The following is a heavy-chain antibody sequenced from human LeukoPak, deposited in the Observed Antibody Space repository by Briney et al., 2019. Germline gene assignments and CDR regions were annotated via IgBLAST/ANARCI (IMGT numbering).Heavy chain of an antibody. J-gene: IGHJ2*01. Sequence: GASVKVSCKTSGHTFTGYYLHWVRQAPRQGLEWMGCINPNTGVTMYAQDFQGRVTMTRDTSISTAYMELSRLRHDDTALYYCARDSGGTDAVFPRLDYYFDLWGRGTLVTVSS. CDR3: ARDSGGTDAVFPRLDYYFDL. CDR1: GHTFTGYY. D-gene: IGHD3/OR15-3a*01. V-gene: IGHV1-2*02. CDR2: INPNTGVT.